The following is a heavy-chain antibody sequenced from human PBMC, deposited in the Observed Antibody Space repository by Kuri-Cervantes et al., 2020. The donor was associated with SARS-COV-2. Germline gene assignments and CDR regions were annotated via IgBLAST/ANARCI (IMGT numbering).Heavy chain of an antibody. V-gene: IGHV3-23*01. J-gene: IGHJ1*01. CDR1: GFTFSSYA. CDR2: ISGSGGST. D-gene: IGHD6-13*01. CDR3: AKVNIAAAGSKHFQH. Sequence: GGSLRLSCAASGFTFSSYAMSWVRQAPGKGLEWVSAISGSGGSTYYADSVRGRFTISRDNSKNTLYLQMNSLRAEDTAVYYCAKVNIAAAGSKHFQHWGQGTLVTVSS.